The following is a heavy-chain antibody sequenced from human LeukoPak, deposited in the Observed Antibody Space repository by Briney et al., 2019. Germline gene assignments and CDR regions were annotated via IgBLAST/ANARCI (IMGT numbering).Heavy chain of an antibody. Sequence: SETLSLTCTVSGGSISSYYWTWIRQPPGKGLEWIGYIYNSGSTNYNPSLKSRVTISLDTSKSQFSLKLSSVTAADTAVYYCARDITGGDYLSHYYYYYMDVWGKGTTVTVSS. CDR2: IYNSGST. CDR3: ARDITGGDYLSHYYYYYMDV. J-gene: IGHJ6*03. V-gene: IGHV4-59*01. D-gene: IGHD2/OR15-2a*01. CDR1: GGSISSYY.